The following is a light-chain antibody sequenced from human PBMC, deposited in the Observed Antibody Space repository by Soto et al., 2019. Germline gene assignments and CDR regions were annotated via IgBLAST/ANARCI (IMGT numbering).Light chain of an antibody. CDR2: EVS. J-gene: IGLJ3*02. V-gene: IGLV2-14*01. CDR3: SSYTRSSTRV. Sequence: QSALTQPASVSGSPGQSITISCTGTSSDVGGYNYVSWHQQHPGKAPKLMIYEVSNRPSGVSNRFSGSKSGNTASLTISGLQAEDEADYYCSSYTRSSTRVFGGGTKVTVL. CDR1: SSDVGGYNY.